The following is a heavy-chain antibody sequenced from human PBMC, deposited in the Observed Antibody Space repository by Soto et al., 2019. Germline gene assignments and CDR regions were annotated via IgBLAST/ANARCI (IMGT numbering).Heavy chain of an antibody. CDR1: GYTFTYRY. J-gene: IGHJ4*02. D-gene: IGHD3-22*01. V-gene: IGHV1-45*02. Sequence: SVKVSCKASGYTFTYRYLHWVRQAPGQALEWMGWITPFNGNTNYAQKFQDRVTITRDRSMSTAYMELSSLRSEDTAMYYCASEEHSSGCYYLSYWGQGTLVTVS. CDR2: ITPFNGNT. CDR3: ASEEHSSGCYYLSY.